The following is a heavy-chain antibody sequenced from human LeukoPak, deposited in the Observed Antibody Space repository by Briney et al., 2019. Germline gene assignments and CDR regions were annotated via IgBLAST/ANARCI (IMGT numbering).Heavy chain of an antibody. Sequence: GGSLRLSCAASGFTFSSYSMNRVRQAPGKGLEWVSYISSSSSTIYYADSVKGRFTISRDNAKNPLYLQMNSLRAEDTAVYYCARDMGELLYYYYYYMDVWGKGTTVTVSS. V-gene: IGHV3-48*01. CDR2: ISSSSSTI. CDR3: ARDMGELLYYYYYYMDV. CDR1: GFTFSSYS. D-gene: IGHD1-26*01. J-gene: IGHJ6*03.